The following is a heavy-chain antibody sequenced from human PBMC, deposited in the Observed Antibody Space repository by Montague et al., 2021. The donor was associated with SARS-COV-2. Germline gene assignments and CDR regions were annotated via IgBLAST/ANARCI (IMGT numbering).Heavy chain of an antibody. CDR2: IDWNEDK. CDR3: AHSRIAFPGAPLDF. V-gene: IGHV2-5*01. D-gene: IGHD3-3*02. CDR1: GFSLSGVGMG. J-gene: IGHJ4*02. Sequence: PALVKPTQTLTLTCTFSGFSLSGVGMGVAWIRQAPGKALEWLAGIDWNEDKRYSPPLKNRLTITRHTSNNHVVLTVTYVDAADPGTYYVAHSRIAFPGAPLDFWGQGTLITVSS.